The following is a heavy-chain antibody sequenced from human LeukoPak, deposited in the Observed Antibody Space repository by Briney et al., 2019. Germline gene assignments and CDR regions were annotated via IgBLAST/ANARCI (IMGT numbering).Heavy chain of an antibody. Sequence: GGSQRLSCAASGFTFSSYAMHWLRQAPGKGLEWVAVISYDGSNKYYADSVKGRFTISRDNSQNTLNLQMNSLRVEDTAVYYCAKEIGMIGEPYMDVWGKGTTVTVSS. D-gene: IGHD2-21*01. CDR3: AKEIGMIGEPYMDV. CDR1: GFTFSSYA. V-gene: IGHV3-30*04. J-gene: IGHJ6*03. CDR2: ISYDGSNK.